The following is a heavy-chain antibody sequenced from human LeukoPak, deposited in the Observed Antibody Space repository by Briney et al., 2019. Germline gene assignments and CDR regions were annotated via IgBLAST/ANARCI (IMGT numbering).Heavy chain of an antibody. Sequence: ASVKVSCKASGYTFTSYDINWVRQATGQGLEWMGWMNPNSGNTGYAQKFQGRVTITRNTSISTAYMELSSLRSEDTAVYYCARGLGEMATKEGFDYWGQGTLVTVSS. J-gene: IGHJ4*02. D-gene: IGHD5-24*01. CDR2: MNPNSGNT. CDR1: GYTFTSYD. V-gene: IGHV1-8*03. CDR3: ARGLGEMATKEGFDY.